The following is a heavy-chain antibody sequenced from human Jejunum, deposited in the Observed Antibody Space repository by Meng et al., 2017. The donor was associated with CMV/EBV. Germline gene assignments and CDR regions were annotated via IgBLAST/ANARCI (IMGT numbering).Heavy chain of an antibody. Sequence: TLRSYAMNWVRQAPGKGLEWVSGISVSGGSTYYADSVKGRFSMSRDNSKKTVYLQMNSLRAEDTALYYCAKGIYYYDSSGYRLFDYWGQGTLVTVSS. CDR2: ISVSGGST. CDR3: AKGIYYYDSSGYRLFDY. V-gene: IGHV3-23*01. J-gene: IGHJ4*02. D-gene: IGHD3-22*01. CDR1: TLRSYA.